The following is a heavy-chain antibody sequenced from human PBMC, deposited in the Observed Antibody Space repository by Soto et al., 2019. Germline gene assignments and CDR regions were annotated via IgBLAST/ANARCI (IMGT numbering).Heavy chain of an antibody. J-gene: IGHJ5*02. CDR3: AKGNHGSGTLNWFDP. D-gene: IGHD3-10*01. CDR1: GFTFSSYG. CDR2: ISYDGSNK. V-gene: IGHV3-30*18. Sequence: PGGSLRLSCAASGFTFSSYGMHWVRQAPGKGLEWVAVISYDGSNKYYADSVKGRFTISRDNSKNTLYLQMNSLRAEDTAVYYCAKGNHGSGTLNWFDPWGQGTLVTVSS.